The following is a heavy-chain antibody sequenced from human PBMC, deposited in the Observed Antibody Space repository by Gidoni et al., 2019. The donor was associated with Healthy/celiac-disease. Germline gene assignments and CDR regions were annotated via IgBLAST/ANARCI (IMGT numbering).Heavy chain of an antibody. D-gene: IGHD2-15*01. Sequence: QVQLQESGPGLVKPSETLSLTCTVSGGPISSYYWSWIRQPPGKGLEWIGYFYYSGSTNYNPSLKSRVTISVDTSKNQFSLKLSSVTAADTAVYYCARHFSGREWWFDPWGQGTLVTVSS. V-gene: IGHV4-59*08. J-gene: IGHJ5*02. CDR3: ARHFSGREWWFDP. CDR1: GGPISSYY. CDR2: FYYSGST.